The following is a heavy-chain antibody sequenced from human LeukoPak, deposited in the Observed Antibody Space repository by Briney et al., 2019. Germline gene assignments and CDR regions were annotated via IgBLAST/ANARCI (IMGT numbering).Heavy chain of an antibody. CDR2: ISYDGSNK. J-gene: IGHJ4*02. D-gene: IGHD1-26*01. V-gene: IGHV3-30*01. Sequence: GGSLRLSCAASGFTFSSYAMHWFRQAPGKGLEWVAVISYDGSNKYYADSVKGRFTISRDNSKNTLYLQMNSLRAEDTAVYYCARSPSSGSYWVYWGQGTLVTVSS. CDR1: GFTFSSYA. CDR3: ARSPSSGSYWVY.